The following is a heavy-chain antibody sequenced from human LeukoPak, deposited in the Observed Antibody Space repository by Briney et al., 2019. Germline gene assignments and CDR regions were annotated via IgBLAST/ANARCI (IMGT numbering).Heavy chain of an antibody. CDR2: ISSSGSTR. CDR3: AKDSTVTYYFDY. V-gene: IGHV3-48*03. J-gene: IGHJ4*02. CDR1: GFTFSSYE. Sequence: GGSLRLSCAASGFTFSSYEMNWVRQAPGKGLEWVSYISSSGSTRYYADSVKGRFTISRDNAKNSLSLQMNSLRAEDTAVYYCAKDSTVTYYFDYWGQGTLVTVSS. D-gene: IGHD3-16*01.